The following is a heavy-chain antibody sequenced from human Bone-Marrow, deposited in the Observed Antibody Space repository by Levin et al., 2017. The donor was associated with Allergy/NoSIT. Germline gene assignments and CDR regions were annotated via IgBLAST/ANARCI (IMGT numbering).Heavy chain of an antibody. D-gene: IGHD3-10*01. CDR1: GGSFSGYY. J-gene: IGHJ6*02. CDR3: ARVWYYGSGSMDV. Sequence: SQTLSLTCAVYGGSFSGYYWSWIRQPPGKGLEWIGEINHSGSTNYNPSLKSRVTISVDTSKNQFSLKLSSVTAADTAVYYCARVWYYGSGSMDVWGQGTTVTVSS. CDR2: INHSGST. V-gene: IGHV4-34*01.